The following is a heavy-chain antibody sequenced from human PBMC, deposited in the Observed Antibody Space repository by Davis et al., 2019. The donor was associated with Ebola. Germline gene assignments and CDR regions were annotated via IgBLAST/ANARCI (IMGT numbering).Heavy chain of an antibody. CDR1: GFTFSSYA. J-gene: IGHJ6*02. CDR3: AKDRGPRGYCSSTSCHRGAGMDV. Sequence: GESLKISCAASGFTFSSYAMSWVRQAPGKGLEWVSAISGSGGSTYYADSVKGRFTISRDNSKNTLYLQMNSLRAEDTTVYYCAKDRGPRGYCSSTSCHRGAGMDVWGQGTTVTVSS. V-gene: IGHV3-23*01. CDR2: ISGSGGST. D-gene: IGHD2-2*01.